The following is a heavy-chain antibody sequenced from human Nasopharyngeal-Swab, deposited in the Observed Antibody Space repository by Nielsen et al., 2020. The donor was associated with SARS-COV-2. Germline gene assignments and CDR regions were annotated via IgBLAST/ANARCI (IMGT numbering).Heavy chain of an antibody. D-gene: IGHD1-26*01. J-gene: IGHJ4*02. CDR3: TTVAGSYGRFDY. V-gene: IGHV1-24*01. Sequence: ASVKVSCNVSGYSLTELSMLWVRQAPGKGLEWVGGFDPEDGETIYAQKFQGRVTMTEDTSTDTAYMELSSLTSEDTAVYYCTTVAGSYGRFDYWGQGTLVTVSS. CDR2: FDPEDGET. CDR1: GYSLTELS.